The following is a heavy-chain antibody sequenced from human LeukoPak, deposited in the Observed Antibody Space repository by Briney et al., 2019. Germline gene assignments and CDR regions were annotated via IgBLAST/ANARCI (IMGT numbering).Heavy chain of an antibody. Sequence: ASVKVSCKASGYTFTSYGISWVRRAPGQGLEWMGWISAYNGNTNYAQKLQGRVTMTTDTSTSTAYMELRSLRSDDTAVYYCARAESQAGTFDYWGQGTLVTVSS. J-gene: IGHJ4*02. CDR1: GYTFTSYG. D-gene: IGHD3-10*01. CDR2: ISAYNGNT. V-gene: IGHV1-18*01. CDR3: ARAESQAGTFDY.